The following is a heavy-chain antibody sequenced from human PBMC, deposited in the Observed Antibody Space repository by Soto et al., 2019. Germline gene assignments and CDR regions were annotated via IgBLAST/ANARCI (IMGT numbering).Heavy chain of an antibody. CDR2: INHSGST. Sequence: SETLSLTCAVYGGSFSEYSWTWIRQPPGKGLEWIGEINHSGSTYYNPSLKSRVTISVDTSKNQFSLKLSSVTAADTAVYYCARHFSVDYFDYWGQGALVTVSS. V-gene: IGHV4-34*01. CDR1: GGSFSEYS. J-gene: IGHJ4*02. CDR3: ARHFSVDYFDY.